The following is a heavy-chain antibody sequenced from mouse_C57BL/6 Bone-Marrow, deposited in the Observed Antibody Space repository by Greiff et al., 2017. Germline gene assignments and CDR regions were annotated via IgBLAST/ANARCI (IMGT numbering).Heavy chain of an antibody. D-gene: IGHD2-3*01. J-gene: IGHJ2*01. CDR3: AKTGYDGYYSFDY. Sequence: VQLQHSGPGLVQPSQSLSITCTVSGFSLTSYGVHWVRQPPGKGLEWLGVIWSGGSTDYNAAFISRLSISKDNSKSQVFFKMNSLQADDTAIYYCAKTGYDGYYSFDYWGQGTTLTVSS. CDR2: IWSGGST. V-gene: IGHV2-4*01. CDR1: GFSLTSYG.